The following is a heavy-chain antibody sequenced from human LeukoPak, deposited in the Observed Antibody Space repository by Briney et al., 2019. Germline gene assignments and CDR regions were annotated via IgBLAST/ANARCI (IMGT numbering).Heavy chain of an antibody. D-gene: IGHD6-19*01. V-gene: IGHV4-34*01. CDR2: INHSGST. CDR3: ARGHDIAVAGGDY. J-gene: IGHJ4*02. Sequence: SETLSLTCAVYGGSFSGYYWSWIRQPPGKGLEWIGEINHSGSTNYNPSLKSRVTISVDTSKNQFSLKLSSVTAADTAVYYCARGHDIAVAGGDYWGQGTLVTVFS. CDR1: GGSFSGYY.